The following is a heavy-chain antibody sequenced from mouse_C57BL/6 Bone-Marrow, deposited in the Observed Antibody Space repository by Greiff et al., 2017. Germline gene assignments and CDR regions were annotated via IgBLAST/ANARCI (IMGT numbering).Heavy chain of an antibody. D-gene: IGHD2-4*01. V-gene: IGHV1-78*01. CDR2: IYPRDGST. J-gene: IGHJ4*01. Sequence: QVQLQQSDAELVKPGASVKISCKVSGYTFTDHTIHWMKQRPEQGLEWIGYIYPRDGSTKYTDKFKGKATLTADKSSSTAYMQLNSLTSEDSAVYFCARSPVYYDSAYYAMDYWGQGTSVTVSS. CDR1: GYTFTDHT. CDR3: ARSPVYYDSAYYAMDY.